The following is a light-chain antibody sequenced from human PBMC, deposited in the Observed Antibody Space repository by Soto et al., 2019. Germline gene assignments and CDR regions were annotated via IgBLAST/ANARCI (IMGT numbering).Light chain of an antibody. J-gene: IGKJ1*01. CDR2: GAS. Sequence: EIVLTQSPGTLSLSPGERATLSCRASQSVSSSYLAWYQQKPGQAPRLLIYGASSRATGIPDRFSGSGSGTDFTLTISRLEPEDFAVYSCQQYGRSRTFGQGTKVEIK. CDR1: QSVSSSY. CDR3: QQYGRSRT. V-gene: IGKV3-20*01.